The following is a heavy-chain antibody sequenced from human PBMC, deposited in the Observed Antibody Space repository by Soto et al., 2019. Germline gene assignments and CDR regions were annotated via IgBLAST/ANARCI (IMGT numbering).Heavy chain of an antibody. CDR3: AREGTMTSFTY. CDR2: VSYDGSKE. V-gene: IGHV3-30*03. Sequence: PGGSLRLSCAASGFMFSDSDMHWVRQAPGKGLEWVAEVSYDGSKEYYADSVKGRFTISRDNSKNTLYLQMNSLRPEDTAVYYCAREGTMTSFTYWGQGALVTVSS. CDR1: GFMFSDSD. D-gene: IGHD4-17*01. J-gene: IGHJ4*02.